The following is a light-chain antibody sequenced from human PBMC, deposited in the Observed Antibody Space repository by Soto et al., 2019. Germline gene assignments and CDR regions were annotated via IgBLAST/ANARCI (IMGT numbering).Light chain of an antibody. CDR1: QSVAND. CDR3: QQRHMWPIT. CDR2: GAS. V-gene: IGKV3-15*01. Sequence: EIVMTQSPATLSVSPGERATLSCRASQSVANDLAWYQHKPGQAPRLLTHGASTRATGIPARFSGVGSGTEFALTISGLQAEDSAVYYCQQRHMWPITFCQGTRLEIK. J-gene: IGKJ5*01.